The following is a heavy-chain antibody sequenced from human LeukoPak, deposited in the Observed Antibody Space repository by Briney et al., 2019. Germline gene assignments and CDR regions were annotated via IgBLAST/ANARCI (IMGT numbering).Heavy chain of an antibody. CDR1: GYTFTSYD. J-gene: IGHJ6*02. V-gene: IGHV1-8*01. Sequence: ASVKVSCKASGYTFTSYDINWVRQATGQGLEWMGWMNPNSGNTGYAQKFQGRVTMTRNTSISTAYTELSSLRSEDTAVYYCARTDYGDYEGSYYYYGMDVWGQGTTVTVSS. CDR3: ARTDYGDYEGSYYYYGMDV. D-gene: IGHD4-17*01. CDR2: MNPNSGNT.